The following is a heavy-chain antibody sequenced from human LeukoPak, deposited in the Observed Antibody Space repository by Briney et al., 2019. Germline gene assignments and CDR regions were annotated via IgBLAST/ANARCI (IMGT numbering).Heavy chain of an antibody. Sequence: SETLSLTCTVSGGSISSGGYYWSWIRQHPGKGLEWIGYIYYSGSTYYNPSLKSRVTISVDTSKNQFSLKLSSVTAADTAVYYCARDSSRNTVTGSLNFDYWGQGTLVTVSS. CDR2: IYYSGST. D-gene: IGHD4-17*01. CDR1: GGSISSGGYY. CDR3: ARDSSRNTVTGSLNFDY. J-gene: IGHJ4*02. V-gene: IGHV4-31*03.